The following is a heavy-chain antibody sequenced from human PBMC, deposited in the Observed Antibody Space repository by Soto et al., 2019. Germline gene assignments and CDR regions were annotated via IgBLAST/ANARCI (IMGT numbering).Heavy chain of an antibody. J-gene: IGHJ4*02. D-gene: IGHD1-7*01. CDR3: AKDRREGGNYGFYSDF. V-gene: IGHV3-23*01. CDR1: GFTFSSYG. Sequence: EVQLLESGGGLVQPGGSLRLSCAASGFTFSSYGMTWVRQAPGKGLEWVSFSSATGAGTYYADSVKGRFTIYRDNSKNTLYLKMTSLTADDTAVYYCAKDRREGGNYGFYSDFWGQGALVIVSS. CDR2: SSATGAGT.